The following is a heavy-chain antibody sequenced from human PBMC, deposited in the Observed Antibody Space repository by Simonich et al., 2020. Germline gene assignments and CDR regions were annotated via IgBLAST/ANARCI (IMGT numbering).Heavy chain of an antibody. CDR1: GYSLSSGYY. V-gene: IGHV4-38-2*01. J-gene: IGHJ6*02. CDR3: ARVGYSNYYYYGMDV. Sequence: QVQLQESGPGLVKPSETLSLTCAVSGYSLSSGYYWGWIRQPPGKGLEGIGSIYHSGGTSYNPALKSRVTISVDTSKNQFSLKLSSVTAADTAVYYCARVGYSNYYYYGMDVWGQGTTVTVSS. CDR2: IYHSGGT. D-gene: IGHD6-13*01.